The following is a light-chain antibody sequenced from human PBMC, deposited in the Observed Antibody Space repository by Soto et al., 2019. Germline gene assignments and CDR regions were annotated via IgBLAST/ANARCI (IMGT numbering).Light chain of an antibody. CDR1: SSNIGSNT. V-gene: IGLV1-44*01. Sequence: QSALTQSPSASGTPGQRVTISCPGSSSNIGSNTVSWYQQLPGTAPKLLIYSNNQRPSGVPDRFSGSKSGTSASLAIGGLQSEDEGDYYCATWDDSLNGHVFGTGTKVTVL. J-gene: IGLJ1*01. CDR2: SNN. CDR3: ATWDDSLNGHV.